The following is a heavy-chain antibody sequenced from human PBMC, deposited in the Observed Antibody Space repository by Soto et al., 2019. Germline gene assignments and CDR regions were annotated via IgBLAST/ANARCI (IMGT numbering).Heavy chain of an antibody. Sequence: AGGSLRLSCAASGFTFSSYAMHWVRQAPGKGLEWVAVISYDGSNKYYADSVKGRFTISRDNSKNTLYLQMNSLRAEDTAVYYCARDLLAAADTYYYGMDVWGRGTTVTVSS. CDR2: ISYDGSNK. CDR3: ARDLLAAADTYYYGMDV. V-gene: IGHV3-30-3*01. CDR1: GFTFSSYA. J-gene: IGHJ6*02. D-gene: IGHD6-13*01.